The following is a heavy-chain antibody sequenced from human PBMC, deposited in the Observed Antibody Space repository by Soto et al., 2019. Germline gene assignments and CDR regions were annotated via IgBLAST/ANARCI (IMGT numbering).Heavy chain of an antibody. CDR3: ARDHVPTDYYYGMDV. D-gene: IGHD1-1*01. V-gene: IGHV4-31*03. Sequence: NPSETLSLTCTVSGGSISSGGYYWSWIRQHPGKGLEWIGYIYYSGSTYYNPSLKSRVTISVDTSKNQFSRKLSSVTAADTAVYYCARDHVPTDYYYGMDVWGQGTTVTSP. CDR2: IYYSGST. CDR1: GGSISSGGYY. J-gene: IGHJ6*02.